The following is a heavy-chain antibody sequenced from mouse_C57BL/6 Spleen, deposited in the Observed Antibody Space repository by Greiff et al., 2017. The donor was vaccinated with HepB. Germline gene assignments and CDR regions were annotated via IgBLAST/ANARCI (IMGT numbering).Heavy chain of an antibody. CDR3: ARLGLPSRGAMDY. D-gene: IGHD1-1*01. CDR1: GYAFTNYL. J-gene: IGHJ4*01. Sequence: VQRVESGAELVRPGTSVKVSCKASGYAFTNYLIEWVKQRPGQGLEWIGVINPGSGGTNYNEKFKGKATLTADKSSSTAYMQLSSLTSEDSAVYFCARLGLPSRGAMDYWGQGTSVTVSS. CDR2: INPGSGGT. V-gene: IGHV1-54*01.